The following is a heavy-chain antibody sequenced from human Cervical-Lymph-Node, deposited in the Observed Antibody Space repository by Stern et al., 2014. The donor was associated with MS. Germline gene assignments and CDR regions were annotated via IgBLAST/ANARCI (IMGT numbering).Heavy chain of an antibody. CDR1: GFSFSDYS. D-gene: IGHD3-10*01. CDR3: ARGTVWFGELLES. CDR2: ISRTGDTI. Sequence: VPLVESGGGLVKPGGSLRLSCAASGFSFSDYSMSWTRQAPGTGLEWVSHISRTGDTIYYADYVTGRFTISRDNAKDSVYLHMNSLRAEDTAVYYCARGTVWFGELLESWGQGTLVAVSS. V-gene: IGHV3-11*01. J-gene: IGHJ5*02.